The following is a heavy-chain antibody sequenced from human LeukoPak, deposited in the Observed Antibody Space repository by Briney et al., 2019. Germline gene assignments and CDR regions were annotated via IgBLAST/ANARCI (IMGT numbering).Heavy chain of an antibody. J-gene: IGHJ4*02. D-gene: IGHD3-3*01. CDR3: VRQGLYYDFWSGQFH. V-gene: IGHV5-51*01. Sequence: GESLKISCKGSGYTFTDYWIGWVRQMPGKGLEWMGIINPGDSDTRYGPFLQGQVTISVDKSINTAYLQWSSLKASDIAVYYCVRQGLYYDFWSGQFHWGQGTLVTVSS. CDR2: INPGDSDT. CDR1: GYTFTDYW.